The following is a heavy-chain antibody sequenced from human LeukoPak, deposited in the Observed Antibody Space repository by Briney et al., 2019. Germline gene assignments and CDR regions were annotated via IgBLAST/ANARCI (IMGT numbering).Heavy chain of an antibody. CDR2: IYYSGST. D-gene: IGHD3-22*01. CDR3: ARYYDSSGYYYVAFPYGMDV. CDR1: GGSISSYY. V-gene: IGHV4-59*01. Sequence: PSETLSLTCTVSGGSISSYYWSWIRQPPGKGLEWIGYIYYSGSTNYNPSLKSRVTMSVDTSKNQFSLKLSSVTAADTAVYYCARYYDSSGYYYVAFPYGMDVWGQGTTVTVSS. J-gene: IGHJ6*02.